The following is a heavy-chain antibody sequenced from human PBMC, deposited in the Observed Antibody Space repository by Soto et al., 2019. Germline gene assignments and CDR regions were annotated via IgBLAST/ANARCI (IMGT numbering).Heavy chain of an antibody. V-gene: IGHV5-51*01. D-gene: IGHD3-16*01. J-gene: IGHJ4*02. CDR3: AGGESGNQFDY. Sequence: GESLKISCKGSGYRFTSHWVGWVRQMPGKGLEWMGIIYPGDSDTGYSPSFQGQVTISADKSISTAYLQWSSLKASDTAMYYCAGGESGNQFDYWGQGTLVTVSS. CDR1: GYRFTSHW. CDR2: IYPGDSDT.